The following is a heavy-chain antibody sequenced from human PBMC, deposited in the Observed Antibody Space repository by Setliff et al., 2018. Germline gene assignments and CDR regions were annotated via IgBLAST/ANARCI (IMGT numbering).Heavy chain of an antibody. Sequence: SGPTLVNPTQTLALTCTFSGFSLSTSGVGVGWIRQPPGKALEWLALIYWDDDKRYSPSLKSRLTITKDTSKNQVVLTMTNMDPVDTATYYCARCITIFGVVIPNAFDYWVQGTLVTVSS. CDR2: IYWDDDK. V-gene: IGHV2-5*02. D-gene: IGHD3-3*01. CDR3: ARCITIFGVVIPNAFDY. J-gene: IGHJ4*02. CDR1: GFSLSTSGVG.